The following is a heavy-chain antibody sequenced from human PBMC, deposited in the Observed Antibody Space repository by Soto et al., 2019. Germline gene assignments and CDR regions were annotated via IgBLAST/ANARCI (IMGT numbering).Heavy chain of an antibody. CDR2: IKQDGSEE. D-gene: IGHD2-15*01. CDR1: GFTFSNSW. J-gene: IGHJ4*02. Sequence: PGGSLRLSCAASGFTFSNSWMRWIRQAPGKGLEWVATIKQDGSEEYYVGSVKGRFTISRDNAKNSLYLQMNSLRAEDTAVYYCAKDHRWSNDYWGLGTLVTVS. V-gene: IGHV3-7*01. CDR3: AKDHRWSNDY.